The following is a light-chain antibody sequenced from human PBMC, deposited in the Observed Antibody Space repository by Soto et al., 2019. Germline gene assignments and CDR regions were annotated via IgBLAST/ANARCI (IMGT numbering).Light chain of an antibody. J-gene: IGKJ4*01. CDR3: QQYNNWPLT. CDR2: GAT. Sequence: EVVMTQSPATLSVSPGERATLSCRASQTVRDNLGWYQQKPGQPPRLLIYGATTRATGIPARFSGSGSGTAFTLTISSLQSEDFAVYDCQQYNNWPLTFGGGTKVESK. V-gene: IGKV3D-15*01. CDR1: QTVRDN.